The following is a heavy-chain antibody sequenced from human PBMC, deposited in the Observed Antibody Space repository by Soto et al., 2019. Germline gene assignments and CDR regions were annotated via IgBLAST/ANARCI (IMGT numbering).Heavy chain of an antibody. CDR3: ARFGVSSTTGYYFDY. D-gene: IGHD4-17*01. V-gene: IGHV4-31*03. CDR2: IYYSGST. J-gene: IGHJ4*02. CDR1: GGSISSGGYY. Sequence: PSETLSLTCTVSGGSISSGGYYWSWIRQHPGKGLEWIGYIYYSGSTYYNPSLKSRVTISVDTSKNQFSLKLSSVTAADTALYYCARFGVSSTTGYYFDYWGQGTLVTVSS.